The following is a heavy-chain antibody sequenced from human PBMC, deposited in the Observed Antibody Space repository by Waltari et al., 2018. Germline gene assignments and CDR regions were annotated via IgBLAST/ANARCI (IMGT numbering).Heavy chain of an antibody. V-gene: IGHV4-39*01. CDR3: ATLPIPLELWYFDL. CDR1: GVSISTSRYY. Sequence: QLQLQESGPGLVNPSDTLSLTCTVSGVSISTSRYYWGWIHQPPGKGLDWIGSLHYGGSSYFNPSLKSRVTISVDTSKNQFSLKLTSVTAADTAVYYCATLPIPLELWYFDLWGRGTLVTVSS. D-gene: IGHD1-7*01. J-gene: IGHJ2*01. CDR2: LHYGGSS.